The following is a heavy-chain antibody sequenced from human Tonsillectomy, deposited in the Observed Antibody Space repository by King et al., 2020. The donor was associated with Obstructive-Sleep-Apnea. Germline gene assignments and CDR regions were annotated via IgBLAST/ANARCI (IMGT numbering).Heavy chain of an antibody. CDR2: ISSRSATI. CDR1: GFTFSSYS. CDR3: ARIYYDSSGYYYVGALDI. V-gene: IGHV3-48*04. Sequence: QLVQSGGGLVQPGGSLRLSCAASGFTFSSYSMNWVRQAPGKGLEWVSYISSRSATIYYADSVKGRFTISRDNAKNSLYLQINSLRAEDTAVYYCARIYYDSSGYYYVGALDIWGQGTMVTVAS. J-gene: IGHJ3*02. D-gene: IGHD3-22*01.